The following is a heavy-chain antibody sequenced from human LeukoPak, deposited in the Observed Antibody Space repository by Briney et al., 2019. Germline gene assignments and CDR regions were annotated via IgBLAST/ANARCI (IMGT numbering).Heavy chain of an antibody. Sequence: GGSLRLSCAASGFTFSSYSMNWVRQAPGKGLEWVSSISSSSSYIYYADSVKGRFTISRDNSRDTLYLQMNSLRAEDTAVFYCARAGTSVAFDIWGHGTMVTVSS. V-gene: IGHV3-21*01. CDR1: GFTFSSYS. CDR2: ISSSSSYI. D-gene: IGHD1-1*01. CDR3: ARAGTSVAFDI. J-gene: IGHJ3*02.